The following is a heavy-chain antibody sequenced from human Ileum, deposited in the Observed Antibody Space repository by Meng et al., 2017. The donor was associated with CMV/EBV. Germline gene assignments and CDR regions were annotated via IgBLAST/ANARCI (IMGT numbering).Heavy chain of an antibody. D-gene: IGHD4-23*01. CDR3: ARDFHENGGNFPFDY. CDR2: IYYRGTT. V-gene: IGHV4-39*07. Sequence: PQGCGPGGSECSVPVPPLCVGYCAYTRGSGDSWVCRTRSPGKGLEWFVSIYYRGTTFYHPSLENRVKISLDTSQNLFSLNLNSVTAADTAVYFCARDFHENGGNFPFDYWGQGTLVTVSS. CDR1: CAYTRGSGDS. J-gene: IGHJ4*02.